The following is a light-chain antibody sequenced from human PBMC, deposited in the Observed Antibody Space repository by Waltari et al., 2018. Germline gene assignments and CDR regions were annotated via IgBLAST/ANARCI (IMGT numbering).Light chain of an antibody. CDR2: NNN. V-gene: IGLV1-44*01. CDR1: SANIGSNT. Sequence: QSVVTQPPSASGTPGQRVTISCSGSSANIGSNTVNWYQQLPGTTPKLLIYNNNKRPSGAPDRFSGSRSCTSPSLDITGLQSEDEADYYCAAWDDSLPGLFVFGSGTKVTVL. CDR3: AAWDDSLPGLFV. J-gene: IGLJ1*01.